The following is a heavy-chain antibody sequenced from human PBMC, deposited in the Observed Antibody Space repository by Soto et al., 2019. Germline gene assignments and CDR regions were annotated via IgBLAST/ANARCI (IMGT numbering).Heavy chain of an antibody. CDR3: ARGFWAPRVKHGSWGVELDY. Sequence: GESLKISCKGSGSSFTSYWIGWVRQMPGKGLEWMGIIYPGDSDTRYSPSFQGQVTISADKSISTAYLQWSSLKASDTAMYYCARGFWAPRVKHGSWGVELDYWGQGTLVTVSS. V-gene: IGHV5-51*01. CDR2: IYPGDSDT. D-gene: IGHD2-15*01. CDR1: GSSFTSYW. J-gene: IGHJ4*02.